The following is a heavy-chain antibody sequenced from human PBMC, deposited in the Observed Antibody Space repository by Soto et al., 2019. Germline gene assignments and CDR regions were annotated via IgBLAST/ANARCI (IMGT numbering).Heavy chain of an antibody. J-gene: IGHJ5*02. Sequence: SQTLSLNCAISGDSVSSNSAAWNWIRQSPSIGLECLGSTYYRSKWYNDYAVSVKSRITINPDTSKKQFSLQLNSVTPEDTAVYYCARDVLTGTTWVVNWFDXWGQVTLFTVSX. CDR2: TYYRSKWYN. V-gene: IGHV6-1*01. D-gene: IGHD1-7*01. CDR1: GDSVSSNSAA. CDR3: ARDVLTGTTWVVNWFDX.